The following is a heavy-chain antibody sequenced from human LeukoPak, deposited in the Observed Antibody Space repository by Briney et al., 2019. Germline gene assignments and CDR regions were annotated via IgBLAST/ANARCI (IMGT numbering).Heavy chain of an antibody. CDR3: ARDRGVDTAMVNWFYP. Sequence: GGSLRLSCAASGFTFSSYGMSRVRQAPGKGLEWVSGISGSGTYYADSVKGRFTISRDNSKNTLHLQMNSLRAEDTALYYCARDRGVDTAMVNWFYPWGQGTLVTVSS. J-gene: IGHJ5*02. CDR1: GFTFSSYG. D-gene: IGHD5-18*01. CDR2: ISGSGT. V-gene: IGHV3-23*01.